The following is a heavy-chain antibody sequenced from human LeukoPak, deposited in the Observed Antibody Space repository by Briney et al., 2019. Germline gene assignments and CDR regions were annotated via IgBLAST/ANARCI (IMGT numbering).Heavy chain of an antibody. V-gene: IGHV4-39*01. Sequence: SQTLSLTCTVSGGSISSSSYYWGWIRQPPGKGLEWIGSIYYSGSTYYNPSLKSRVTISVDTSKNQFSLKLSSVTAADTAVYYCARHRPWEYYFDYWGQGTLVTVSS. CDR3: ARHRPWEYYFDY. CDR2: IYYSGST. CDR1: GGSISSSSYY. J-gene: IGHJ4*02. D-gene: IGHD1-26*01.